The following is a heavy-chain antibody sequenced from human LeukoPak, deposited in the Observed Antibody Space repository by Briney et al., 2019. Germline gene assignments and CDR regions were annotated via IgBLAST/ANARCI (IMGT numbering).Heavy chain of an antibody. V-gene: IGHV4-38-2*02. CDR1: GYSISSGYY. CDR2: IYHSGST. Sequence: PSETLSLTCTVSGYSISSGYYWGWIRQPPGKGLEWIGSIYHSGSTYYNPSLKSRVTISVDTSKNQFSLKLSSVTAADTAVYYCASYGGATTGSFDYWGQGTLVTVSS. D-gene: IGHD1-26*01. J-gene: IGHJ4*02. CDR3: ASYGGATTGSFDY.